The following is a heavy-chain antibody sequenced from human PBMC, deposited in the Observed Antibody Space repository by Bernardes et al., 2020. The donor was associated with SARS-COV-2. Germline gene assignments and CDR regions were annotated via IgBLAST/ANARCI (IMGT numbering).Heavy chain of an antibody. D-gene: IGHD3-22*01. CDR1: GFTFSSYA. Sequence: GGSLRLSCAASGFTFSSYAMSWVRQAPGKGLEWVSGISGSGDRPNYAGSVKGRFTISRDTSKSTLYLQMNSLRAEDTAVYYCAKGRDSGYLVPFDYWGQGTLVTVSS. CDR3: AKGRDSGYLVPFDY. CDR2: ISGSGDRP. V-gene: IGHV3-23*01. J-gene: IGHJ4*02.